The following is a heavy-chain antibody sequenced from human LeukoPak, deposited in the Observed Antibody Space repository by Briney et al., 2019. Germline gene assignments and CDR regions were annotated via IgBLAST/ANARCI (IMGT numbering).Heavy chain of an antibody. CDR1: GFTFRSYA. D-gene: IGHD3-10*01. CDR3: AKLTSASGAYGVDV. J-gene: IGHJ6*02. V-gene: IGHV3-23*01. Sequence: GGSLRLSCAASGFTFRSYAMNWVRQAPGKGLEWVSTISGSGGSKHYADSVEGRFTISRDNSKNTVYLQMNSLRAEDTAIYYCAKLTSASGAYGVDVWGQGTTVTVSS. CDR2: ISGSGGSK.